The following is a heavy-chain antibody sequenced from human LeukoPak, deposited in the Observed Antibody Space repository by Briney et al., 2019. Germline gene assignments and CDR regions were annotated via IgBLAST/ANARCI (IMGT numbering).Heavy chain of an antibody. D-gene: IGHD3-22*01. J-gene: IGHJ4*02. V-gene: IGHV4-4*07. CDR2: IYTNGST. Sequence: SETLSLTCTVSGGSISSYYWSWIRQPAGKGLEWIGRIYTNGSTNYNPSLKSRVTMSVDTSKNQFSLKLSSVTAADTAVYYCARGSYDSSGYALDYWGQGTLVTVSS. CDR1: GGSISSYY. CDR3: ARGSYDSSGYALDY.